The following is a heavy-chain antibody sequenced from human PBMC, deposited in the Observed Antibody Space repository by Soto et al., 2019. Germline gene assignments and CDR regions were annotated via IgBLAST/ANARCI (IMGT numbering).Heavy chain of an antibody. Sequence: EVQLVQSGAEVKKPGESLKISCKSSGFQFSPYWIAWVRQMPGKGLEWMGTIYPADSDTKYSPSLQGQVTISADKGVSTAYLQLSSLKVSDTATYYCARQDGSGRKYYYYGMDVWGQGTTVTVSS. CDR2: IYPADSDT. CDR3: ARQDGSGRKYYYYGMDV. CDR1: GFQFSPYW. J-gene: IGHJ6*02. V-gene: IGHV5-51*01. D-gene: IGHD3-10*01.